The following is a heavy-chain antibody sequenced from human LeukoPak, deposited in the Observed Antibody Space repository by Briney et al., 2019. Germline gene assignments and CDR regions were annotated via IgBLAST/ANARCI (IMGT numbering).Heavy chain of an antibody. CDR1: GFTFSSYW. CDR2: ISYDGSNK. CDR3: ARVKDTAMATSYYFDY. J-gene: IGHJ4*02. D-gene: IGHD5-18*01. Sequence: GGSLRLSCAASGFTFSSYWMSWVRQAPGKGLEWVAVISYDGSNKYYADSVKGRFTISRDNSKNTLYLQMNSLRAEDTAVYYCARVKDTAMATSYYFDYWGQGTLVTVSS. V-gene: IGHV3-30*03.